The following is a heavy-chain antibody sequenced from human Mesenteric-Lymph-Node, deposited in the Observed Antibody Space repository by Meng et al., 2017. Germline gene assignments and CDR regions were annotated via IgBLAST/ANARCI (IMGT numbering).Heavy chain of an antibody. J-gene: IGHJ6*02. D-gene: IGHD4-11*01. Sequence: KVSCKGSGYSFTNYWIAWVRQMPEKGLEWMGVIYPGDSSLRYSPSFQGQVTISADKSISTAYLQWSSLKASDTAMYYCARSSKWPSYYYYYYGMDVWGQGTTVTVSS. V-gene: IGHV5-51*01. CDR2: IYPGDSSL. CDR3: ARSSKWPSYYYYYYGMDV. CDR1: GYSFTNYW.